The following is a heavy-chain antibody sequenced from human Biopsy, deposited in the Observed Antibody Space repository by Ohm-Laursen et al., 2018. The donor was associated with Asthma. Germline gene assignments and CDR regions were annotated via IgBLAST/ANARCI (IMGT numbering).Heavy chain of an antibody. CDR3: AKDVFPGWELRRGPDY. CDR1: GFTFSSYA. J-gene: IGHJ4*02. D-gene: IGHD1-26*01. Sequence: SLRLSCAASGFTFSSYAMHWVHQAPGRGLELVAVISYDGYKKYYADSVKGRFTISRDNSKNTLYLQMNSLRAEDTAVYYCAKDVFPGWELRRGPDYWGQGTLVTVSS. CDR2: ISYDGYKK. V-gene: IGHV3-30-3*01.